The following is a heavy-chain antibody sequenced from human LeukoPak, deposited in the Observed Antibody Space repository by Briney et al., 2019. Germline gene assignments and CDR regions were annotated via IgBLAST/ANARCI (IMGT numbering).Heavy chain of an antibody. J-gene: IGHJ4*02. CDR2: IQYDGSNK. CDR1: GFTSSNYG. Sequence: PGGSLRLSCAASGFTSSNYGMNWVRQAPGKGLEWVALIQYDGSNKNYADSVKGRFTISRDNSKNTLYLQMNSLRAEDTAVYYCAKGRVIAGHLDYWGQGTLVTVSS. CDR3: AKGRVIAGHLDY. D-gene: IGHD6-13*01. V-gene: IGHV3-30*02.